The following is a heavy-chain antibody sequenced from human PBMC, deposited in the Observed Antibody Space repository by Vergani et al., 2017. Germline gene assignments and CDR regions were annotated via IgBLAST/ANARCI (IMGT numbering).Heavy chain of an antibody. CDR1: GYSFTSYW. Sequence: EVQLVQSGAEVKKPGESLKISCKGSGYSFTSYWIGWVRQMPGKGLEWMGIIFPGDSDTRYSPSFQGPVTISADTSISTAYLQWSSLKASDTAMYYCARQVPPARGYDSIGDGGWVDPWGQGTLVTVSS. CDR3: ARQVPPARGYDSIGDGGWVDP. CDR2: IFPGDSDT. V-gene: IGHV5-51*01. J-gene: IGHJ5*02. D-gene: IGHD3-22*01.